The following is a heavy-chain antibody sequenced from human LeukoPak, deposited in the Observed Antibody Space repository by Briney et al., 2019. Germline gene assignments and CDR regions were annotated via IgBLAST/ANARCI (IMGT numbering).Heavy chain of an antibody. Sequence: GGSLRLSCAASGFTFGSYSMNWVRQAPGKGLEWVSYISSSGSTIYYIDTVKGRFTISRDNAKNSLYLEMNSLRVEDSAVYYCARDDLGTSYYNCGMDVWGQGTTVTVSS. CDR2: ISSSGSTI. J-gene: IGHJ6*02. CDR1: GFTFGSYS. V-gene: IGHV3-48*01. D-gene: IGHD3/OR15-3a*01. CDR3: ARDDLGTSYYNCGMDV.